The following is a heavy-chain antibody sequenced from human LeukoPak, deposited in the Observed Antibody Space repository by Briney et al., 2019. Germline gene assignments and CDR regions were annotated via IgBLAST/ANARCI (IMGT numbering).Heavy chain of an antibody. J-gene: IGHJ4*02. CDR3: ARTSYYGSGLEF. D-gene: IGHD3-10*01. Sequence: SETLSLTCTVSGGSISTYYWSWIRQPPGKALEWIGYIDYSGSTNYNPSLESRVTISVNTAKNQFSLRPNSVAAADTAVYYCARTSYYGSGLEFWGQGTLVMVSS. V-gene: IGHV4-59*01. CDR1: GGSISTYY. CDR2: IDYSGST.